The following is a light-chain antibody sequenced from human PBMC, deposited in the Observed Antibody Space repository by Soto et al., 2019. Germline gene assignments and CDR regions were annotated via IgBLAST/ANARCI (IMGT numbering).Light chain of an antibody. CDR1: QSVSSSY. J-gene: IGKJ5*01. CDR2: DAS. CDR3: QQRSNWPSIT. V-gene: IGKV3D-20*02. Sequence: ESVLTQSPGTLSLSPGERATLSCRASQSVSSSYLAWYQQKPGQAPRLLIYDASTRATGIPARFSGSGSGTDFTLTISSLEPEDFAVYYCQQRSNWPSITFGQGTRLEIK.